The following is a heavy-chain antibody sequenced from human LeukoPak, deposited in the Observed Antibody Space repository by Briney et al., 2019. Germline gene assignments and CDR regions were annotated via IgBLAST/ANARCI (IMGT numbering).Heavy chain of an antibody. CDR1: GYTFTTYD. Sequence: ASVKVSCKAPGYTFTTYDINWVRQAAGQGLEWMGWMNPHSGNAGYAQKFQGRVTMTRDTSISTAYMELSSLRSEDTAVYYCARIPRRVPHNWFDPWGQGTLVTVFS. J-gene: IGHJ5*02. CDR3: ARIPRRVPHNWFDP. D-gene: IGHD2-2*01. CDR2: MNPHSGNA. V-gene: IGHV1-8*02.